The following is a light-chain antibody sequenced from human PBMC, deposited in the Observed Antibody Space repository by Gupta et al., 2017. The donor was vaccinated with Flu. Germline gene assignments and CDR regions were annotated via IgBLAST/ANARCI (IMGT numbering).Light chain of an antibody. CDR2: EVS. V-gene: IGLV2-14*01. Sequence: QSALTQPASVSASPGQSIAISCTGPSSDVGAYNYVSWYQQHPGKAPKLIIYEVSNRPSGVSSRFSGSKSGNTASLTISGLQAEDETDYYCSSYTGSSTPVVFGGGTKLTVL. J-gene: IGLJ2*01. CDR3: SSYTGSSTPVV. CDR1: SSDVGAYNY.